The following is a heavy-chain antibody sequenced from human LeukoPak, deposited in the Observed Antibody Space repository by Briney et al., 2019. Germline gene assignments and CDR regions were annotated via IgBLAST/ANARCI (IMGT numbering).Heavy chain of an antibody. V-gene: IGHV4-34*01. CDR2: INHSGST. CDR3: ARIQLGYCSSTSCYNLPGVRFDP. Sequence: PSETLSLACAVYGGSFSGYYWSWIRQPPGKGLEWIGEINHSGSTNYNPSLKSRVTISVDTSKNQFSLKLSSVTAADTAVYYCARIQLGYCSSTSCYNLPGVRFDPWGQGTLVTVSS. D-gene: IGHD2-2*02. J-gene: IGHJ5*02. CDR1: GGSFSGYY.